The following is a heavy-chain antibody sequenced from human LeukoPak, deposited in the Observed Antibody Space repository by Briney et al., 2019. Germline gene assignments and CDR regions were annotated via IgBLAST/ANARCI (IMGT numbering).Heavy chain of an antibody. Sequence: SSETLSLTCTVSGGSISSGGYYWSWIRQHPGKGLEWIGYIYYSGSTYYNPSLKSRVSISVDTSKNQFSLKLSSVTAADTAVYYCARDRSGYGDFDYWGQGTLVTVSS. CDR1: GGSISSGGYY. V-gene: IGHV4-31*03. D-gene: IGHD3-3*01. J-gene: IGHJ4*02. CDR2: IYYSGST. CDR3: ARDRSGYGDFDY.